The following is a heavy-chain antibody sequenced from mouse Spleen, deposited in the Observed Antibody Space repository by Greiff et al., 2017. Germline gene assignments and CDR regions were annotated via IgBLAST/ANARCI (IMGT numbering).Heavy chain of an antibody. V-gene: IGHV1-74*01. CDR3: AIEGPYRYAWFAY. CDR2: IHPSDSDT. D-gene: IGHD2-14*01. Sequence: QVQLKQPGAELVKPGASVKVSCKASGYTFTSYWMHWVKQRPGQGLEWIGRIHPSDSDTNYNQKFKGKATLTVDKSSSTAYMQLSSLTSEDSAVYYCAIEGPYRYAWFAYWGQGTLVTVSA. J-gene: IGHJ3*01. CDR1: GYTFTSYW.